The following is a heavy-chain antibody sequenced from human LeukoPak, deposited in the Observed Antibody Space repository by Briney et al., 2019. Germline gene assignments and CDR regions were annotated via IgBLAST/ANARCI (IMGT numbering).Heavy chain of an antibody. CDR3: ASAQGSSTSFYYYYMDV. CDR2: IIPIFGTA. Sequence: ASVKVSCKASGGTFSSYAISWVRQAPGQGLEWMGGIIPIFGTANYAQKSQGRVTITADESTSTAYMELSSLRSEDTAVYYCASAQGSSTSFYYYYMDVWGKGTTVTVSS. CDR1: GGTFSSYA. V-gene: IGHV1-69*13. J-gene: IGHJ6*03. D-gene: IGHD2-2*01.